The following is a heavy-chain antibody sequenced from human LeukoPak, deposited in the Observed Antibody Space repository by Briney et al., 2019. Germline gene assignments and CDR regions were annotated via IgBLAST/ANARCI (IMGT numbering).Heavy chain of an antibody. CDR2: INHSGST. V-gene: IGHV4-34*01. CDR3: AGRYSSSPGKFDY. D-gene: IGHD6-6*01. J-gene: IGHJ4*02. Sequence: IGEINHSGSTNYNPSLKSRVTISVDTSKNQFSLKLSSVTAADTAVYYCAGRYSSSPGKFDYWGQGTLVTVSS.